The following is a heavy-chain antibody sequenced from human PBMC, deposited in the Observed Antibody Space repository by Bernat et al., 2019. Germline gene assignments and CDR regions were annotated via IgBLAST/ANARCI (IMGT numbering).Heavy chain of an antibody. J-gene: IGHJ3*02. CDR3: ARGASAGTAMVRSAFDI. CDR2: IIPIFGTA. CDR1: GGTFSSYA. Sequence: QVQLVQSGAEVKKPGSSVKVSCKASGGTFSSYAISWVRQAPGQGLEWMGGIIPIFGTANYAQKFQGRVTITADKSTSTAYMELSSLRSEDTAVYYCARGASAGTAMVRSAFDIWGQGTMVTVSS. D-gene: IGHD5-18*01. V-gene: IGHV1-69*06.